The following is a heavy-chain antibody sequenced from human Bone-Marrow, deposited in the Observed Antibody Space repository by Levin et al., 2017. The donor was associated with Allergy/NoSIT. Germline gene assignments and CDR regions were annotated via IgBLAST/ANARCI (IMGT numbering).Heavy chain of an antibody. D-gene: IGHD2-15*01. Sequence: SQTLSLTCAISGDSISSASVAWNWIRQSPSRGLEWLGRTYYRSRWSDDYAVSMKGRITVNPDPSKNQISLQLNSVTPEDSAVYYCARGRYSAFDYWGQGILVTVSS. CDR3: ARGRYSAFDY. J-gene: IGHJ4*02. CDR2: TYYRSRWSD. CDR1: GDSISSASVA. V-gene: IGHV6-1*01.